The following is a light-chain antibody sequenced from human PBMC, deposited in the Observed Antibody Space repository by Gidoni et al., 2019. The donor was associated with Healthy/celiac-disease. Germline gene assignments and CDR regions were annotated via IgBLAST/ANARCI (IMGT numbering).Light chain of an antibody. J-gene: IGKJ1*01. V-gene: IGKV1-5*03. CDR1: QSISSW. Sequence: DMQMTQSLSTLSASVGDRVTITCRASQSISSWLAWYQQKPGKAPKLLIYKASSLESGVPSRFSGSGSGTEFTLTISSLQPDDFATYYCQQYNSYSRTFGQGTKVDIK. CDR3: QQYNSYSRT. CDR2: KAS.